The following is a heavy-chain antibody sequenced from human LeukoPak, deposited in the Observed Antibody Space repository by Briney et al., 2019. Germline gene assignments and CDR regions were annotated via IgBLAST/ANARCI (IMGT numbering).Heavy chain of an antibody. J-gene: IGHJ4*02. V-gene: IGHV3-66*02. D-gene: IGHD3-10*01. Sequence: GGSLRLSCAASGFTVSSNYMSWVRQAPGKGLEWVSVIYSGGSTYYADSVKGRFTISRDNSKNTLYLQMNSLRAEDTAVYYCARDGGYGSGLFYYWGKGTLVTVSS. CDR3: ARDGGYGSGLFYY. CDR2: IYSGGST. CDR1: GFTVSSNY.